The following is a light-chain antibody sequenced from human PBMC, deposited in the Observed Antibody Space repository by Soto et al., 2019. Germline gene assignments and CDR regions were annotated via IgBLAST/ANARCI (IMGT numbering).Light chain of an antibody. J-gene: IGKJ2*01. CDR1: QSVSSSY. CDR3: QQYCSSPPYT. V-gene: IGKV3-20*01. Sequence: EIVLTQSPGTLSLSPGERATLSCRASQSVSSSYLAWYQQKPGQAPRLLIYGASSRDTGIPDRFSGSGSGTDFTLTISRLEPEDFAVYYCQQYCSSPPYTFGQGNKREIK. CDR2: GAS.